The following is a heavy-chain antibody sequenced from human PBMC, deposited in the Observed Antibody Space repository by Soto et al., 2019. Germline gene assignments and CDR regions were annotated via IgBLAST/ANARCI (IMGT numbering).Heavy chain of an antibody. V-gene: IGHV1-18*01. J-gene: IGHJ4*02. CDR3: ATYYFGSGSYYRFDN. Sequence: GSSVKVSCKASGYAFSLGFSWVLQAPGQGLEWMVWISASDGSANSAQKFRGRISLTTDTSTNTAYLDLLSLTSDDTAVYFCATYYFGSGSYYRFDNWGQGTLVTSPQ. D-gene: IGHD3-10*01. CDR2: ISASDGSA. CDR1: GYAFSLG.